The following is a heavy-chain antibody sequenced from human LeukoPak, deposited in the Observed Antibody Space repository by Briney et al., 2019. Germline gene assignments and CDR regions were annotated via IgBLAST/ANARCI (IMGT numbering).Heavy chain of an antibody. CDR1: GFSFSCYG. J-gene: IGHJ6*03. V-gene: IGHV3-64*01. CDR3: ARLRGVVINYSYMDV. D-gene: IGHD3-3*01. Sequence: WGSLTLSCAASGFSFSCYGMHWVRQAPGKGLEYDSSISINGVKTYYANSVKGRFTISRDNSANTLYLQMDSLKVEDMAVYYCARLRGVVINYSYMDVWAEGPRSSS. CDR2: ISINGVKT.